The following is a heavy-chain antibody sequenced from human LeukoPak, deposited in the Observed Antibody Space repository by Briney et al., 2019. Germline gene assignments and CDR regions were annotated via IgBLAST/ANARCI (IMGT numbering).Heavy chain of an antibody. CDR3: AELGITMIGGV. D-gene: IGHD3-10*02. CDR1: GFTFSDYS. Sequence: GGSLRLSCAASGFTFSDYSMNWVRQAPGKGLEWVASISSSGSTMYYADSVKGRFTISRDNAKNSLYLQMNSLRAEDTAVYYCAELGITMIGGVWGKGTTVTISS. CDR2: ISSSGSTM. V-gene: IGHV3-48*04. J-gene: IGHJ6*04.